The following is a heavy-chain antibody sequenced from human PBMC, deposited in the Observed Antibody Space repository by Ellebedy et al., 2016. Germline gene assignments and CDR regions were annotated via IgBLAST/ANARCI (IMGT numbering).Heavy chain of an antibody. CDR1: GGSISSGGYS. CDR2: IYDSGST. V-gene: IGHV4-30-2*01. J-gene: IGHJ4*02. Sequence: SETLSLTXTVSGGSISSGGYSWSWIRQPPGKGLEWIGYIYDSGSTYYNPSLKSRVSISVDRSKNSFSLKVTSVTAADTAVYFCARASPPYSGYSWYYFDYWGQGTLVTVSS. CDR3: ARASPPYSGYSWYYFDY. D-gene: IGHD5-12*01.